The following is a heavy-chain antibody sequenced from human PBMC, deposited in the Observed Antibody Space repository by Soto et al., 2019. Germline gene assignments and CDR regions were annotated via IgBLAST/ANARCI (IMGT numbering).Heavy chain of an antibody. J-gene: IGHJ6*02. CDR1: GFTFSSYD. D-gene: IGHD1-26*01. CDR2: IGTAGDT. V-gene: IGHV3-13*01. CDR3: ARVRRSGKNGMDV. Sequence: PGGSLRLSCAASGFTFSSYDMHWVRQATGKGLEWVSAIGTAGDTYYPGSVKGRFTISRENAKNSLYLQMNSLRAEDTAVYYCARVRRSGKNGMDVWGQGTTVTVSS.